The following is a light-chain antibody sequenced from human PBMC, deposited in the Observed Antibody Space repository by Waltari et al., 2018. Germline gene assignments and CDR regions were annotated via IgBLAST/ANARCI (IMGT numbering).Light chain of an antibody. V-gene: IGKV3-20*01. J-gene: IGKJ1*01. Sequence: IMLTQSPGTLSLSPGERATLSCRASQSISRYLAWSPQKPGQAPRLLIYGASTRATGIPDRFSGSGSGTDFSLTISGLEPEDSAVYYCQHHFRLPATFGQGTKVEIK. CDR2: GAS. CDR3: QHHFRLPAT. CDR1: QSISRY.